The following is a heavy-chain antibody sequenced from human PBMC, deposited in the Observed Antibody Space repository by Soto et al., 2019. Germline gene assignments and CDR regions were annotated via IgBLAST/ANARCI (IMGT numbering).Heavy chain of an antibody. D-gene: IGHD2-15*01. V-gene: IGHV3-23*01. CDR2: ISGSGGST. Sequence: GGSLRLSCAASALTFSSYAMSWVRQAPGKGLEWVSVISGSGGSTYYADSVKGRFIISRDNSKNTVYLQMNSLRAEDTAVYYCAKAPGYCSGGSCYLYFDYWGQGTLVTVSS. J-gene: IGHJ4*02. CDR1: ALTFSSYA. CDR3: AKAPGYCSGGSCYLYFDY.